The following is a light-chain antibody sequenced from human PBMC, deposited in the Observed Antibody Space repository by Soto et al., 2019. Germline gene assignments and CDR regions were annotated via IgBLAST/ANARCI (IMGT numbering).Light chain of an antibody. V-gene: IGLV2-14*01. CDR2: EVS. J-gene: IGLJ3*02. Sequence: QSVLTQPASVSGSPGQSITISCTGTSSDVGGYNYVSWYQHHPGKAPKLIIYEVSNRPSGVSNRFSGSKSGNTASLTISGLQAEDEADYYCSSFTSSTTEVFGGGTKVTVL. CDR3: SSFTSSTTEV. CDR1: SSDVGGYNY.